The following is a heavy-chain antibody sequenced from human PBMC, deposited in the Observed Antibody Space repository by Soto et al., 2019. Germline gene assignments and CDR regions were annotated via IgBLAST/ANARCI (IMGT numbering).Heavy chain of an antibody. D-gene: IGHD2-2*01. V-gene: IGHV1-3*01. J-gene: IGHJ6*02. CDR3: ARTDCSSTSCYNYYYYGMDV. Sequence: GASVKVSCKASGGTFSSYAISWVRQAPGQGLEWMGWINPGNGDTKYSQKFQGRVTITRDTSATTAYMELSSLRSEDSAVFYCARTDCSSTSCYNYYYYGMDVWGQGTTVTVSS. CDR2: INPGNGDT. CDR1: GGTFSSYA.